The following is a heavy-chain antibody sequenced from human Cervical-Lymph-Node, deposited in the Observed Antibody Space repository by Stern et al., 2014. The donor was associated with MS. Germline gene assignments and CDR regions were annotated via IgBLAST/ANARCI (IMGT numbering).Heavy chain of an antibody. Sequence: VQLVESGGGLVQPGRSLRLSCTASGLTFGDSAMSWFRQAPGKGLEWVGFITSKAYGATAEHAASLKGRFTISRDDSKGIAYLQMNSLKNEDTAVYYCTTGPSTFYYNGMDVWGQGTAVTVSS. V-gene: IGHV3-49*03. J-gene: IGHJ6*02. CDR3: TTGPSTFYYNGMDV. CDR2: ITSKAYGATA. D-gene: IGHD3-16*01. CDR1: GLTFGDSA.